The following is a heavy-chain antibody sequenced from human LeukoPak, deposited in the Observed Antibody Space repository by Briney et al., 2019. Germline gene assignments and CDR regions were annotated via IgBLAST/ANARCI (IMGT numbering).Heavy chain of an antibody. CDR2: INPSGAST. Sequence: ASVKVSCKASGYTFTSYYMHWVRQAPGQGLEWMGIINPSGASTSYAQKFQGRVTMTRDMSTSTVYMELSSLRSDDTAVYYCARAGIWDYDDTSGYHNAAFDIWGQGTMVTVSS. V-gene: IGHV1-46*01. D-gene: IGHD3-22*01. CDR3: ARAGIWDYDDTSGYHNAAFDI. CDR1: GYTFTSYY. J-gene: IGHJ3*02.